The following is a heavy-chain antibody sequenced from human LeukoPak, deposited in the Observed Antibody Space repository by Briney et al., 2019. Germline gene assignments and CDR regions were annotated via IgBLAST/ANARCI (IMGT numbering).Heavy chain of an antibody. D-gene: IGHD1-1*01. J-gene: IGHJ6*03. CDR2: INHSGST. V-gene: IGHV4-39*07. Sequence: SETLSLTCTVSGGSISSSSYYWGWIRQPPGKGLEWIGEINHSGSTNYNPSLKSRVTISVDTSKNQFSLKLSSVTAADTAVYYCARVSWSPGTSYYYMDVWGKGTTVTVSS. CDR3: ARVSWSPGTSYYYMDV. CDR1: GGSISSSSYY.